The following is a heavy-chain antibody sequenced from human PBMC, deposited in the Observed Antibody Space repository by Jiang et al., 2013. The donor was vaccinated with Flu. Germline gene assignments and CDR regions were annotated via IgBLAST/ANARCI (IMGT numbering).Heavy chain of an antibody. J-gene: IGHJ5*02. CDR2: IYYSGST. CDR1: GGSISSSSYY. Sequence: LLKPSETLSLTCTVSGGSISSSSYYWGWIRQPPGKGLEWIGSIYYSGSTYYNPSLKSRVTISVDTSKNQFSLKLSSVTAADTAVYYCARWPWFGDPATWGQGTLVTVSS. D-gene: IGHD3-10*01. CDR3: ARWPWFGDPAT. V-gene: IGHV4-39*01.